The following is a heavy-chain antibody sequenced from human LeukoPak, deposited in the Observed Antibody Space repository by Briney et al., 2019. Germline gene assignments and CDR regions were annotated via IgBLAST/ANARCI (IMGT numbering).Heavy chain of an antibody. D-gene: IGHD4/OR15-4a*01. Sequence: PGGSLRLSCVGSGFNFMQYGMMWVRQAPGKGLEWVSTIHPSGINTHHADSVKGRFTISRDNSKNTLYLQMNSLRVEDTAVYYCARRAGAYSHPYDYWGQGTLVTVSS. V-gene: IGHV3-23*05. CDR1: GFNFMQYG. CDR2: IHPSGINT. J-gene: IGHJ4*02. CDR3: ARRAGAYSHPYDY.